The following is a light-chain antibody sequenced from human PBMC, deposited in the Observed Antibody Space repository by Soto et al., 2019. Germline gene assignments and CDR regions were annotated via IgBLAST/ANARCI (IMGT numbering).Light chain of an antibody. Sequence: DIQMTQSPSSLSASIRDRVIITCQASQDISKSLNWYQQKPGTAPKLLIGDASTLEPGVPSRFSGSGSGTDFTFTISSLQPEDIATYYCQQYDNLPFSFGPGTKVEIK. CDR3: QQYDNLPFS. J-gene: IGKJ3*01. CDR1: QDISKS. V-gene: IGKV1-33*01. CDR2: DAS.